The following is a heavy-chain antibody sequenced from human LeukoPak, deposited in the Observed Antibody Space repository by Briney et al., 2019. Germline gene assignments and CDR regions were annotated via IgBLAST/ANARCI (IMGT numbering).Heavy chain of an antibody. Sequence: GGSLRLSCAASGFTFSGYIMNWVRHAPGKGLDWVSFIGTSGNTIYYADSVKGRFTVSRDNAKNSLYLQMNSLRAEDTAVYYCARDQWLDYWGQGTLVTVSS. D-gene: IGHD6-19*01. CDR3: ARDQWLDY. J-gene: IGHJ4*02. CDR1: GFTFSGYI. V-gene: IGHV3-48*01. CDR2: IGTSGNTI.